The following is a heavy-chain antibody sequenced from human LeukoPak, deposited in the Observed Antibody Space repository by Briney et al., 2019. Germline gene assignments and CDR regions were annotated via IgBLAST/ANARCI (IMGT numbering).Heavy chain of an antibody. CDR3: ARGDLNYYDSSGYYYHYYYYMDV. CDR1: GGTFSSYA. CDR2: IIPIFGTA. J-gene: IGHJ6*03. Sequence: GASVKVSCKSSGGTFSSYAISWVRQAPGQGLEWMGGIIPIFGTANYAQKFQRRVTITTDEATSTAYMELSSLRSEDTAVYYCARGDLNYYDSSGYYYHYYYYMDVWGKGTTVTVSS. D-gene: IGHD3-22*01. V-gene: IGHV1-69*05.